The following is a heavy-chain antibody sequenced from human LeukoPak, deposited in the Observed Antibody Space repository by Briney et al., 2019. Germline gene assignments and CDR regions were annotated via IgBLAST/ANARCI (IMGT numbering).Heavy chain of an antibody. J-gene: IGHJ5*02. V-gene: IGHV4-61*02. CDR1: GGSISIGSYY. CDR3: ARVFGGPVSRKFDP. Sequence: SETLSLTCSVSGGSISIGSYYWNWIRQPAGKGLEWIGRIYTSGSTHYNPSLKSRVTISVDTSKNQFSLKLSSVTAADAAVYYCARVFGGPVSRKFDPWGQGTLVTVSS. CDR2: IYTSGST. D-gene: IGHD4-23*01.